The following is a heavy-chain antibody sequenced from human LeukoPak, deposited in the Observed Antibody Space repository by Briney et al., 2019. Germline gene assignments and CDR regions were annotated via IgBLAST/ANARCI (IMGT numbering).Heavy chain of an antibody. CDR3: ARVNWICDY. V-gene: IGHV4-38-2*01. Sequence: PSETLSPTCAVSGYSISNGYHWGWIRQPPGKGLEWIGSIYRSGSTYYNPSLKSRVTISVDTSKNHFSLRLSSVTAADTAVYYCARVNWICDYWGQGTLVTVSS. CDR2: IYRSGST. D-gene: IGHD1-20*01. J-gene: IGHJ4*02. CDR1: GYSISNGYH.